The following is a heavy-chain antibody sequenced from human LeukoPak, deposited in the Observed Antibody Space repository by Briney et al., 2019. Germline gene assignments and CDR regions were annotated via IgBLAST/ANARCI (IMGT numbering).Heavy chain of an antibody. D-gene: IGHD2-8*02. J-gene: IGHJ3*02. Sequence: SETLSLTCTVSGGSVSIGSYYWTWIRQPPGKGLEWIGYISYSGSTNFNPSLKSRVTISVDTSKNQFSLNLGSVTAADTAVYYCARRGTGGRSFDIWGQGTMVTVSS. V-gene: IGHV4-61*01. CDR3: ARRGTGGRSFDI. CDR1: GGSVSIGSYY. CDR2: ISYSGST.